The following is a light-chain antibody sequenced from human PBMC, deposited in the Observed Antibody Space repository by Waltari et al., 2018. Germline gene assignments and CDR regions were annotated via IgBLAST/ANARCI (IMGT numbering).Light chain of an antibody. Sequence: QSVLTQTLSAAGTPGQRVTMFCSASTSNIGTYTVNWYQQLPGTAPKLLIDGDDQRPSGVPDRFAGSKSDTSASLVISGLRSEDEGEYFCAAWDDSLTAYVFGTGTKVTVL. CDR2: GDD. J-gene: IGLJ1*01. V-gene: IGLV1-44*01. CDR1: TSNIGTYT. CDR3: AAWDDSLTAYV.